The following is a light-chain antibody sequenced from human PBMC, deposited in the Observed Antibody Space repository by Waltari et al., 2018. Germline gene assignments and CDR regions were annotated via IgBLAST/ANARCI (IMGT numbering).Light chain of an antibody. CDR2: DVS. Sequence: QSALTQPASVSGSPGRSITISCTGTSSDVGGYNYVSWYQQHPGKAPKLMIYDVSNRPSGVSNRFSGSKSGNTASLTISGLQAEDEADYYCSSYTSSSTLVVFGGGTKPTVL. J-gene: IGLJ2*01. CDR1: SSDVGGYNY. V-gene: IGLV2-14*03. CDR3: SSYTSSSTLVV.